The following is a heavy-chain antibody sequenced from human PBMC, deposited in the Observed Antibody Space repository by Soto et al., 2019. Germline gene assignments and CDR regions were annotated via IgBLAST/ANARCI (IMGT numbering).Heavy chain of an antibody. J-gene: IGHJ3*02. Sequence: QVQLVHSGAEVKKPGASVKVSCKTSGYTFITYYIHWVRQALGQGLEWMGIINPRGGGTNYAQRFQGRVTMTSDTSTSTVYMELSSLIAEDTAVYYCASDTVSSSPRIYDAFDIWGQGTMLTVS. CDR1: GYTFITYY. D-gene: IGHD6-6*01. V-gene: IGHV1-46*01. CDR3: ASDTVSSSPRIYDAFDI. CDR2: INPRGGGT.